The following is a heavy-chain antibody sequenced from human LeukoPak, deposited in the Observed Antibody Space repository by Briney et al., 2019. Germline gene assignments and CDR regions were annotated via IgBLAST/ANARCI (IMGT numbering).Heavy chain of an antibody. CDR1: GFTFSTYN. J-gene: IGHJ6*02. CDR2: ISNSASYI. V-gene: IGHV3-21*01. Sequence: GGSLRLSCAASGFTFSTYNMNWVRQAPGKGLEWVSSISNSASYIFYADSVKGGFTISRDNAKNSLYLQMNSLRAEDTAVYYCARAFYYDIIGGEGMDVWGQGTTVTVSS. CDR3: ARAFYYDIIGGEGMDV. D-gene: IGHD3-22*01.